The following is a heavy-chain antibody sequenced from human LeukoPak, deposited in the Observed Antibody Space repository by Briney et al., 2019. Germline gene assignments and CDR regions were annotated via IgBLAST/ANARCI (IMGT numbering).Heavy chain of an antibody. Sequence: SETLSLTCTVSDYSISSGYGYYWGWIRQPPGKGLEWIGNIYHSGITYYNHFNSSLKSRVTISIDTSKNQFSLKLSSVTAADTAVYYCARDRGRPWGQGTLVTVSS. CDR1: DYSISSGYGYY. J-gene: IGHJ4*02. CDR3: ARDRGRP. D-gene: IGHD3-10*01. V-gene: IGHV4-38-2*02. CDR2: IYHSGIT.